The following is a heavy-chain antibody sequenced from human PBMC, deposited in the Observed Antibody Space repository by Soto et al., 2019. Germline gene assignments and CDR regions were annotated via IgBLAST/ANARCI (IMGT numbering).Heavy chain of an antibody. D-gene: IGHD4-17*01. J-gene: IGHJ6*03. V-gene: IGHV3-7*01. CDR3: ARDMNYGDYYYYYMDV. CDR2: IKQDGSEK. CDR1: GFTFSSYW. Sequence: GGSLRSSCAASGFTFSSYWMSWVRQAPGKGLEWVANIKQDGSEKYYVDSVKGRFTISRDNAKNSLYLQMNSLRAEDTAVYYCARDMNYGDYYYYYMDVWGKGTTVTVSS.